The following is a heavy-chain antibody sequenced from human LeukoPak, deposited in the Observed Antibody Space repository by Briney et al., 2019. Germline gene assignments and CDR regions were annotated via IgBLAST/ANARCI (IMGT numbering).Heavy chain of an antibody. CDR2: IYYSGST. D-gene: IGHD6-13*01. V-gene: IGHV4-39*07. J-gene: IGHJ1*01. CDR3: ARLGGDSSCWYGEGSWDFQH. CDR1: GGSISSSSYY. Sequence: SETLSLTCTVSGGSISSSSYYWGRIRQPPGKGLEWIGSIYYSGSTYYNPSLKSRVTIYVATTQNQFSLSLSSATDADTAVYDCARLGGDSSCWYGEGSWDFQHWGEGSLVTVSS.